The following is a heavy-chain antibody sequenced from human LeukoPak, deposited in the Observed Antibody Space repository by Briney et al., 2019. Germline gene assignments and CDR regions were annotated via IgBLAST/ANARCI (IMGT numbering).Heavy chain of an antibody. Sequence: PGGSLRLSCAASGFTFSNYAMNWVRQAPGKGLEWVAFIRYDGSEDYYADSVKGRFTISRDSSKNTLYLQMSSLRAEDTAVYYCAKDLMRDRWFGESWGQGTLVTVSS. CDR3: AKDLMRDRWFGES. D-gene: IGHD3-10*01. V-gene: IGHV3-30*02. CDR1: GFTFSNYA. J-gene: IGHJ5*02. CDR2: IRYDGSED.